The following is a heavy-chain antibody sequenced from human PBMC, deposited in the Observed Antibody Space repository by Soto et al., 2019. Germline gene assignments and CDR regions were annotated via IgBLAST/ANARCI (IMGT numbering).Heavy chain of an antibody. CDR1: GGFVSSGIYY. CDR3: ARVERGTATTVVDAFDI. Sequence: QVQLQQWGAGLLKPSETLSLPCAVYGGFVSSGIYYWSWIRQPPGNGLEWIGEMSHSGGTHFNPSLKSRVTISVDTSKNQFSLKMTSVTAADTALYYCARVERGTATTVVDAFDIWGPGTMVTVSS. D-gene: IGHD1-1*01. CDR2: MSHSGGT. V-gene: IGHV4-34*01. J-gene: IGHJ3*02.